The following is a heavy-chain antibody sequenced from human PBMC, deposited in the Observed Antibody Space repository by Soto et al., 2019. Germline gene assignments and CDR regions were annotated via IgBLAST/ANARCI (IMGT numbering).Heavy chain of an antibody. CDR3: AKKDETLFYYYYGMDV. D-gene: IGHD2-15*01. CDR2: ISYDGSNK. Sequence: GGSLRLSCAASGFTFSSYGMHWVRQAPGKGLEWVAVISYDGSNKYYADSVKGRFTISRDNSKNTLYLQMNSLRAEDTAVYYCAKKDETLFYYYYGMDVWGQGTTVTVSS. J-gene: IGHJ6*02. V-gene: IGHV3-30*18. CDR1: GFTFSSYG.